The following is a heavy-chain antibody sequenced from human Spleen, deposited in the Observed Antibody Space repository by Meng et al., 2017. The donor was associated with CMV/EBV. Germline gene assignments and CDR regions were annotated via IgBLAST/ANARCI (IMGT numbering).Heavy chain of an antibody. Sequence: ASVKVSCKASGGSFSRHVINWVRQAPGQGLEWMGWISAYNGNTNYAQKLQGRVTLTRDTSINTGYMELTRLTSDDTAVYYCARDNNWGPDYWGQGTLVTVSS. D-gene: IGHD7-27*01. V-gene: IGHV1-18*01. CDR2: ISAYNGNT. CDR3: ARDNNWGPDY. J-gene: IGHJ4*02. CDR1: GGSFSRHV.